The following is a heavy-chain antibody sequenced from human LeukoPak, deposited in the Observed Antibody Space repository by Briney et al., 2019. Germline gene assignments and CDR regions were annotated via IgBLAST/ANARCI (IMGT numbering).Heavy chain of an antibody. CDR3: ARQTAAADAIDY. D-gene: IGHD6-25*01. V-gene: IGHV4-38-2*02. CDR2: IYYSGST. Sequence: PSETLSLTCTVSGYSISSGYYWGWIRPPPGKGLEWIGSIYYSGSTYYNPSLKSRVTISVDTSKNQFSLKLSSVTAADTAVYYCARQTAAADAIDYWGQGTLVTVSS. J-gene: IGHJ4*02. CDR1: GYSISSGYY.